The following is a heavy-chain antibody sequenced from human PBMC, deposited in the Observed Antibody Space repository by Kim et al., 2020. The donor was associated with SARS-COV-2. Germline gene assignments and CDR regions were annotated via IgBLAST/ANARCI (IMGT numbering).Heavy chain of an antibody. CDR1: GFTFSSYG. J-gene: IGHJ6*02. CDR2: ISYDGSNK. Sequence: GGSLRLSCAASGFTFSSYGMHWVRQAPGKGLEWVAVISYDGSNKYYADSVKGRFTISRDNSKNTLYLQMNSLRAEDTAVYYCAKSVVEQLVRGDYYYYGMDVWGQGTTVTVSS. CDR3: AKSVVEQLVRGDYYYYGMDV. V-gene: IGHV3-30*18. D-gene: IGHD6-6*01.